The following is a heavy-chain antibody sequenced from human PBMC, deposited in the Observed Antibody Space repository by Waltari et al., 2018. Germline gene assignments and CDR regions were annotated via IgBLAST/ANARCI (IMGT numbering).Heavy chain of an antibody. Sequence: WIGQPAGKGLGWIGSIYYSGSTYYNPSLKSRVTISVDTSKYQFSLKLRYVTAADTAVYYCARHPLTRFDNWGQGTLVTVSS. J-gene: IGHJ4*02. V-gene: IGHV4-39*01. CDR2: IYYSGST. CDR3: ARHPLTRFDN.